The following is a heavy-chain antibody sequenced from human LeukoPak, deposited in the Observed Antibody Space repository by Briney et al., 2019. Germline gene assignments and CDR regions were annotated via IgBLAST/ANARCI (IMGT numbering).Heavy chain of an antibody. CDR3: ARDGDSVVVPAATLH. D-gene: IGHD2-2*01. Sequence: ASVKVSCKVSGYTFTSYAMNWVRQAPGQGLEWMGWINTNTGNPTYAQGFTGRFVFSLDTSVSTAYLQISSLKAEDTAVYYCARDGDSVVVPAATLHWGQGTLVTVSS. CDR1: GYTFTSYA. CDR2: INTNTGNP. V-gene: IGHV7-4-1*02. J-gene: IGHJ4*02.